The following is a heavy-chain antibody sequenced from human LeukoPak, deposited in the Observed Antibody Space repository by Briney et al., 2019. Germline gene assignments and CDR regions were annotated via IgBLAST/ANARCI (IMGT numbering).Heavy chain of an antibody. J-gene: IGHJ6*02. Sequence: XSVKVSCKASGGTFSSYAISWVRQATGQGLEWMGWMNPNSGNTGYAQKFQGRVTMTRNTSISTAYMELSSLRSEDTAVYYCAREGGYGDYYYGMDVWGQGTTVTVSS. CDR2: MNPNSGNT. D-gene: IGHD3-22*01. CDR1: GGTFSSYA. V-gene: IGHV1-8*02. CDR3: AREGGYGDYYYGMDV.